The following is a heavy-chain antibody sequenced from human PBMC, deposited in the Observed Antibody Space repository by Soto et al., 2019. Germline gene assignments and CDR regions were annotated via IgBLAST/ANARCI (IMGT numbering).Heavy chain of an antibody. Sequence: SETLSLTCAVYGGSFSGYYWSWIRQPPGKGLEWIGEINHSGSTNYNPSLKSRVTISVDTSKNQFSLKLSSVTAADTAVYYCARGRGGAYYDFWSGHRAPGWFDPWGQGTLVTVSS. CDR2: INHSGST. CDR1: GGSFSGYY. V-gene: IGHV4-34*01. CDR3: ARGRGGAYYDFWSGHRAPGWFDP. J-gene: IGHJ5*02. D-gene: IGHD3-3*01.